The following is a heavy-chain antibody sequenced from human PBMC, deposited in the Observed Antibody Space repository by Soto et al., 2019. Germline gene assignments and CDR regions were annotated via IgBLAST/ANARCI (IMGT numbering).Heavy chain of an antibody. J-gene: IGHJ3*02. CDR1: GGSISSYY. V-gene: IGHV4-4*07. CDR3: AIRSIAARSGGAFDI. CDR2: IYTSGST. Sequence: PSETLSLTCTVSGGSISSYYWSWIRQPAGKGLEWIGRIYTSGSTNYNPSLKSRVTMSVDTSKNQFSLKLSSVTAADTVVYYCAIRSIAARSGGAFDIWGQGTMVTVSS. D-gene: IGHD6-6*01.